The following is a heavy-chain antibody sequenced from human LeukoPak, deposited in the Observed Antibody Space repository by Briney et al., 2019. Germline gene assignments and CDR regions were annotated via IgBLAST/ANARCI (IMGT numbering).Heavy chain of an antibody. J-gene: IGHJ4*02. CDR1: GGSISSHY. V-gene: IGHV4-59*11. CDR3: ARAGFNWNYVGWFDY. Sequence: SETLSLTCTVSGGSISSHYWSWIRQPPGKGLEWIGYIYYSGSTNYNPSLKSRVTISVDTSKNQFSLKLSSVTAADTAVYYCARAGFNWNYVGWFDYWGQGTQVTVSS. D-gene: IGHD1-7*01. CDR2: IYYSGST.